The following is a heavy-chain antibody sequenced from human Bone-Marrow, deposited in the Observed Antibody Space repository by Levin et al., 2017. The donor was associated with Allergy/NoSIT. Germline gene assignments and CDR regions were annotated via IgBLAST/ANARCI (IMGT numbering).Heavy chain of an antibody. CDR2: IWYDGSNK. CDR1: GFTFSSYG. CDR3: ARDTYYDFWSGYSGGYYYMDV. J-gene: IGHJ6*03. V-gene: IGHV3-33*01. D-gene: IGHD3-3*01. Sequence: GESLKISCAASGFTFSSYGMHWVRQAPGKGLEWVAVIWYDGSNKYYADSVKGRFTISRDNSKNTLYLQMNSLRAEDTAVYYCARDTYYDFWSGYSGGYYYMDVWGKGTTVTVSS.